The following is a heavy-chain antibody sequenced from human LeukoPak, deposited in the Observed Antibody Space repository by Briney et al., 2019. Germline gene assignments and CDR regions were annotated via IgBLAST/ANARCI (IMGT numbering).Heavy chain of an antibody. V-gene: IGHV1-18*01. J-gene: IGHJ3*02. CDR3: ARDGVVVVPAAIYSAFDI. CDR2: ISAYNGDT. D-gene: IGHD2-2*02. Sequence: ASVTVSCKASGYTFTSYGISRVRQAPGQGLEWMGWISAYNGDTNYAQKLQGRVTMTTDTSTSTAYMELRSLRSDDTAVYYCARDGVVVVPAAIYSAFDIWGQGTMVTVSS. CDR1: GYTFTSYG.